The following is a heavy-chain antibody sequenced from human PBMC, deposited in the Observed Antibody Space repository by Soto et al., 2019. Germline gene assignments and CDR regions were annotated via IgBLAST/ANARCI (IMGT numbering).Heavy chain of an antibody. Sequence: QITLKESGPTLGKPTQTLTLTCPFSGFSLSTSGVGVGWIRQPPGKALEWLALIYWDDDKRYSTSLKSRLTITKDTSKHQVVLTMTNMDTVDTATYYWAHRDLYYCDYWGQGTLVTVSS. V-gene: IGHV2-5*02. CDR3: AHRDLYYCDY. J-gene: IGHJ4*02. CDR2: IYWDDDK. CDR1: GFSLSTSGVG.